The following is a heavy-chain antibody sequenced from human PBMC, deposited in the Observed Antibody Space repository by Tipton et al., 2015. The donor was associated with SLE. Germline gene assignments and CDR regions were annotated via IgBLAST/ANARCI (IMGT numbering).Heavy chain of an antibody. D-gene: IGHD1-1*01. CDR3: ARDQWGPTGTGVDYYYYGMDV. V-gene: IGHV4-39*07. J-gene: IGHJ6*02. CDR2: IYYSGRT. Sequence: SLTCTVSGGSISSSSYYWGWIRQPPGKGLEWIGNIYYSGRTNYNPSLKSRVTISVDTSKNQFSLKLSSVTAADSAVYYCARDQWGPTGTGVDYYYYGMDVWGQGTTVTVSS. CDR1: GGSISSSSYY.